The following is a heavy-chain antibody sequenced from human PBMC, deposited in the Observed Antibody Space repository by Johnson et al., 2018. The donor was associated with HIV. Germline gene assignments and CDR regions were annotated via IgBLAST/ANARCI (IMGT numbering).Heavy chain of an antibody. Sequence: VQLVESGGGLVQPGGSLRLSCAASGFTFSSYAMSWVRQAPGKGLEWVSAISGSGGSTYYADSVKGRFTISRDTSKSTRYLQMNSLKTEDTAMYYCTGGRDLRAFDIWGQGTMVTVSS. CDR2: ISGSGGST. CDR1: GFTFSSYA. D-gene: IGHD2-21*02. CDR3: TGGRDLRAFDI. J-gene: IGHJ3*02. V-gene: IGHV3-23*04.